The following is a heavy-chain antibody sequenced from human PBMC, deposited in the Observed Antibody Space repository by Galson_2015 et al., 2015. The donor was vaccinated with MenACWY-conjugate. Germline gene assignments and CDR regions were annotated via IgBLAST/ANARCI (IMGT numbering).Heavy chain of an antibody. D-gene: IGHD6-13*01. V-gene: IGHV3-30*18. Sequence: SLILAGAASRCTVRWFGMNWVRQGPGEGLERTAVLSYDDSNESSAVTEKGRFTPSRDNSQNTLDLQMNSLRADDAAVYYCAKDSSVPYSTISYYLCMDVWGKWTTVTVSS. CDR1: RCTVRWFG. CDR2: LSYDDSNE. CDR3: AKDSSVPYSTISYYLCMDV. J-gene: IGHJ6*03.